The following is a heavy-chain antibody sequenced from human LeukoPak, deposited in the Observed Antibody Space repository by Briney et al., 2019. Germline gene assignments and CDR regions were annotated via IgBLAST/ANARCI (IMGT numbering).Heavy chain of an antibody. J-gene: IGHJ6*02. CDR2: IYPGDSDT. Sequence: GESLKISCKGSGYSFTSYWIGRVRQMPGKGLEWMGIIYPGDSDTRYSPSFQGQVTISADKSISTAYLQWNSLKASDTAMYYCAITYDFWSGYPYYYYGMDVWGQGTTVTVSS. D-gene: IGHD3-3*01. CDR3: AITYDFWSGYPYYYYGMDV. V-gene: IGHV5-51*01. CDR1: GYSFTSYW.